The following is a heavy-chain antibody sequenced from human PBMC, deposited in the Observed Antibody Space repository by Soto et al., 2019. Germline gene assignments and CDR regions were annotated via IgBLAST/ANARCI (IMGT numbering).Heavy chain of an antibody. CDR1: GFSFSNGW. J-gene: IGHJ4*02. Sequence: EVQLVESGGGLVKPGGSLRLSCAASGFSFSNGWMSWVRQAPGKGLEWVGRIKSKIDGGTTDYAAHVKGRFTISRDDSKNTLYLQMHSLQTEDTAVYYCSPDEWEWGQGTLVTVSS. CDR2: IKSKIDGGTT. D-gene: IGHD1-26*01. CDR3: SPDEWE. V-gene: IGHV3-15*05.